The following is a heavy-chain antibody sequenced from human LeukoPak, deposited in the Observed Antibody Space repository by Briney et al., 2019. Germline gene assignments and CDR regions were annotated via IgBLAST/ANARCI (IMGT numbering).Heavy chain of an antibody. Sequence: SETLSLTCAVDGGSFTGYYWSWIRQPPGKGLEWIGEIIHTGSTNYNPSLKSRVTISVDTSKNQFSLKLSSVTAADTAVYYCARQRRDGYNVAGFVDYWGQGTLVTVSS. CDR3: ARQRRDGYNVAGFVDY. D-gene: IGHD5-24*01. CDR1: GGSFTGYY. V-gene: IGHV4-34*12. CDR2: IIHTGST. J-gene: IGHJ4*02.